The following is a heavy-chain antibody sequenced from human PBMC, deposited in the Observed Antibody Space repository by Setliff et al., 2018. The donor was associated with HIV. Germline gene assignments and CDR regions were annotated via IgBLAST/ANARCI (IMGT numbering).Heavy chain of an antibody. CDR2: ISHSGST. D-gene: IGHD1-26*01. V-gene: IGHV4-61*08. CDR3: AKDPSGSYRTFDY. Sequence: SGPTLVNPTQTLTLTCTFSGFSLRDGGMCINWVRQPPGKGLEWVGEISHSGSTNYNPSLKSRVTISVDTSKNQFSLKLSSVTAADTAVYYCAKDPSGSYRTFDYWGPGILVTVS. CDR1: GFSLRDGGMC. J-gene: IGHJ4*02.